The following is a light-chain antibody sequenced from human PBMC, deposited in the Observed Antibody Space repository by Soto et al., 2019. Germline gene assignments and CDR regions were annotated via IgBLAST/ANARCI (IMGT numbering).Light chain of an antibody. Sequence: LTQPPAGCGSPGQSVTISCAGTSTDFVSYNRVSWYQQPPSTAPNLIIYEVSKRPSGVPDGFSGSTSGNTATLTISGLQAADEADYFFSLSANENAYVCGPGGKVTV. CDR1: STDFVSYNR. V-gene: IGLV2-18*01. J-gene: IGLJ1*01. CDR2: EVS. CDR3: SLSANENAYV.